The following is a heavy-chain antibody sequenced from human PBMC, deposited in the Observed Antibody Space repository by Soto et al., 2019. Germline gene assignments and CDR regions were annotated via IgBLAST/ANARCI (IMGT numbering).Heavy chain of an antibody. D-gene: IGHD3-10*01. V-gene: IGHV4-39*07. CDR3: ARDPYYYGSGSYYNRYYGMDV. Sequence: SEALSLTCTVSGGSISSSSYYWCWIRHPPGKGLEWSGEIYQSGSTSYNPSLKSRVTISVDKSKNQFSLKLSSVTAADTAVYYCARDPYYYGSGSYYNRYYGMDVWGQGTTVTVSS. CDR1: GGSISSSSYY. CDR2: IYQSGST. J-gene: IGHJ6*02.